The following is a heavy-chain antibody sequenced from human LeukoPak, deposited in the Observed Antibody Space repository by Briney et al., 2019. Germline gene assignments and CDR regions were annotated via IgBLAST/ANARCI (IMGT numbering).Heavy chain of an antibody. V-gene: IGHV3-30*03. D-gene: IGHD1-26*01. CDR2: ISHDGSNK. CDR3: ARRGGSYFDY. Sequence: QPGGSLRPSCAASGFTFSSYGMHWVRQAPGKGLEWVAVISHDGSNKYYSDSVKGRFTISRDNSKNTLYLQMNSLRVEDTAVYFCARRGGSYFDYWGQGTLVTVSS. J-gene: IGHJ4*02. CDR1: GFTFSSYG.